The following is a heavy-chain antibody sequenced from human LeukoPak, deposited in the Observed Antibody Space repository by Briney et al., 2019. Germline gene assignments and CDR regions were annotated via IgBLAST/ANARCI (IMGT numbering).Heavy chain of an antibody. V-gene: IGHV1-2*02. CDR3: ARVYYDILTGYYGSPYYFDY. J-gene: IGHJ4*02. CDR2: INPNSGGT. Sequence: ASVKVSCKASGYTFTGYYMHWVRQAPGQGLEWMGWINPNSGGTNYAQKFQGRVTITRDTSASTAYMELSSLRSEDTAVYYCARVYYDILTGYYGSPYYFDYWGQGTLVTVSS. CDR1: GYTFTGYY. D-gene: IGHD3-9*01.